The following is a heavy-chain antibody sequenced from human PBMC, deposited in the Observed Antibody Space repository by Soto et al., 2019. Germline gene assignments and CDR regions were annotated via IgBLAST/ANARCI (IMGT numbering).Heavy chain of an antibody. V-gene: IGHV4-31*03. CDR2: IYYSGST. Sequence: PSETLSLTCTVSGGSISSGGYYWSWIRQHPGKGLEWIGYIYYSGSTYYNPSLKSRVTISVDTSKNQFSLKLSSVTAADTAVYYCARDRGIQLYPSAFYYYYGMDVWGQGTTVTVSS. J-gene: IGHJ6*02. CDR3: ARDRGIQLYPSAFYYYYGMDV. CDR1: GGSISSGGYY. D-gene: IGHD5-18*01.